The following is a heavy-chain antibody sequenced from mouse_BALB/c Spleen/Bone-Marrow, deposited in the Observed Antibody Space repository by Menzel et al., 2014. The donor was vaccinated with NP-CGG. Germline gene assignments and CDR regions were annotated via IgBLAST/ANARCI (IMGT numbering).Heavy chain of an antibody. CDR1: GHSFTRYY. D-gene: IGHD1-1*01. V-gene: IGHV1S81*02. J-gene: IGHJ1*01. Sequence: QVQLQQSGAELVKPGASVKLSCKASGHSFTRYYMYWVKQRPGQGLEWIGEINPSNGGTNFNEKFKSKATLAVDKSSSTAYMQFSSLTSEDSAVYYCTRSNYGYWYFDVWGAGTTVTVSS. CDR3: TRSNYGYWYFDV. CDR2: INPSNGGT.